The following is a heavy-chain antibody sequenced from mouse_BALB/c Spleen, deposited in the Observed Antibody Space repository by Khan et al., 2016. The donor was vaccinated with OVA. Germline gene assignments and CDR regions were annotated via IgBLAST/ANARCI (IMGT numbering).Heavy chain of an antibody. Sequence: QVQLQQSGAELARPGASVKMSCKASGYTFTSYTIHWIKERPGQGLEWIGYINPSNGYTNYNQKFKDKATLTTDKSSTTAYLQPSSLTSDDSAVYNCVRDGAYHRNDGWFAYWGQGTLVTVSA. D-gene: IGHD2-14*01. CDR3: VRDGAYHRNDGWFAY. J-gene: IGHJ3*01. CDR2: INPSNGYT. CDR1: GYTFTSYT. V-gene: IGHV1-4*01.